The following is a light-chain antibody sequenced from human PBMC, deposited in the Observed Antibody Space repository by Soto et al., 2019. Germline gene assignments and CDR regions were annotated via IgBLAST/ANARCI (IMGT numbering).Light chain of an antibody. CDR2: GAS. CDR1: QSVTSR. V-gene: IGKV1-5*01. CDR3: QQYKSNTLT. J-gene: IGKJ4*01. Sequence: DIQMTQSPSTLSASVGDRVTITCRASQSVTSRLAWYQQKPGKAPKLLIYGASNLESGVPSRFSGSGSGTEFTLTSSSLQPDDFATYYCQQYKSNTLTFGGGTTVENK.